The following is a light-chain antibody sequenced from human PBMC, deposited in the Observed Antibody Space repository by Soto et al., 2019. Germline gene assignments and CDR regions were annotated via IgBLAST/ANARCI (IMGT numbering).Light chain of an antibody. Sequence: DSQMTQSPSSLSASVGDRVTITCRASQSISSYLNRYQQKPGKATKLLIYATSSLQSGVPSRFSGSGSGTDFTLTISSLQPEDFATYFCQQSDSTPGTFGQGTKVEIK. V-gene: IGKV1-39*01. CDR3: QQSDSTPGT. J-gene: IGKJ1*01. CDR2: ATS. CDR1: QSISSY.